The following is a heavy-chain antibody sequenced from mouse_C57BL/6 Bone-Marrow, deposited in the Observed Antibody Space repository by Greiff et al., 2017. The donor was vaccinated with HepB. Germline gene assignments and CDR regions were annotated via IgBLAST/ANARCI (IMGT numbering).Heavy chain of an antibody. J-gene: IGHJ3*01. CDR1: GYAFTNYL. CDR3: ARSYYSNCGFAY. Sequence: QVQLQQSGAELVRPGTSVKVSCKASGYAFTNYLIEWVKQRPGQDLEWIGVINPGSGGTNYNEKFKGKATLTADKSSSTAYMQLSSLTSEDSAVYFCARSYYSNCGFAYWGQGTLVTVSA. V-gene: IGHV1-54*01. CDR2: INPGSGGT. D-gene: IGHD2-5*01.